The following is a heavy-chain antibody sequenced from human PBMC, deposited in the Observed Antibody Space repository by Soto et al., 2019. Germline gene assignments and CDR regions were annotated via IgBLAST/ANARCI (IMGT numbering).Heavy chain of an antibody. V-gene: IGHV2-5*01. CDR3: AHSHGYSYDTPFDY. CDR1: GFSLSTSGVG. D-gene: IGHD5-18*01. J-gene: IGHJ4*02. Sequence: SGPTLVNPTQPLTLTCTFSGFSLSTSGVGVGWIRQPPGKALEWLALIYWNDDKRYSPSLESRLTITKDTSKNQVVLTMTNMDPVDTATYYCAHSHGYSYDTPFDYWGQGTLVTVSS. CDR2: IYWNDDK.